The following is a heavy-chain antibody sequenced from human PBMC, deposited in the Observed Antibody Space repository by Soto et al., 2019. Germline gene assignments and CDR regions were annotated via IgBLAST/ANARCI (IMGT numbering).Heavy chain of an antibody. CDR3: ARDRPTRPRAAGYFDL. V-gene: IGHV3-33*01. J-gene: IGHJ2*01. CDR2: IWYDGSNK. D-gene: IGHD2-15*01. Sequence: QVQLVESGGGVVQPGRSLRLSCAASGFTFSSYGMHWVRQAPGKGLEWVAVIWYDGSNKYYADSVKGRFTISRDNSKNTLYLQMISLRAEDTAVYYCARDRPTRPRAAGYFDLWGRGTLVTVSS. CDR1: GFTFSSYG.